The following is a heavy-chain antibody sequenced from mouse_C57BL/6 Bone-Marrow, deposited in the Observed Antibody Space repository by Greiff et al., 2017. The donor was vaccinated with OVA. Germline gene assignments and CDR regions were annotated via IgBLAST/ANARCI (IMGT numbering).Heavy chain of an antibody. J-gene: IGHJ4*01. CDR2: IDPSDSYT. Sequence: QVQLQQPGAELVMPGASVKLSCKASGYTFTSYWMHWVKQRPGQGLEWIGEIDPSDSYTNYNQKFKGKGPLTVDKSSSTASMQLSSLTSDVSAVYYFASSTVVPFYAMDYWGQGTSVTVSS. D-gene: IGHD1-1*01. CDR3: ASSTVVPFYAMDY. CDR1: GYTFTSYW. V-gene: IGHV1-69*01.